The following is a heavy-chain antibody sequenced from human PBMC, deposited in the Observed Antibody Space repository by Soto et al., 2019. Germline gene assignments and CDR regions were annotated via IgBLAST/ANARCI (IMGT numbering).Heavy chain of an antibody. CDR2: ITASGYSA. CDR1: GLAFSNYA. Sequence: EAQLLESGGGLVQPGGSLRLSCAASGLAFSNYAMTWVRQAPGKGLEWVSIITASGYSAYYGGAVKGRFTTSRDNSRSTRDLQMNGLRADDTAVYYCAKGDLLWDPFDFWGQGTLVTVSS. V-gene: IGHV3-23*01. J-gene: IGHJ4*02. D-gene: IGHD3-16*01. CDR3: AKGDLLWDPFDF.